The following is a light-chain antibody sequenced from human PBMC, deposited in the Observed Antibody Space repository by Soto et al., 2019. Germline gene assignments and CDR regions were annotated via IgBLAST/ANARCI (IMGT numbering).Light chain of an antibody. V-gene: IGLV2-23*01. CDR1: SSGVGSYNL. CDR3: CSYAGGSTYVV. J-gene: IGLJ7*01. Sequence: QSVLTQPASVSGSPGQSITISCTGTSSGVGSYNLVSWYQLHPGKAPKLMIYEGSKRPSGVSNRFSGSKSGNTASLTISGLQAEDEADYYCCSYAGGSTYVVFGGGTQLTVL. CDR2: EGS.